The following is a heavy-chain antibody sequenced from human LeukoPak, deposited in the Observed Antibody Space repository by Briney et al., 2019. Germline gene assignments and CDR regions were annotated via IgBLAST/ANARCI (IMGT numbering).Heavy chain of an antibody. V-gene: IGHV4-59*08. D-gene: IGHD5-12*01. CDR2: IHYSGTT. CDR3: ARMGGYSGYASH. Sequence: SETLSLTCTVSGGSISTYYWSWIRQPPGKGLEWIGYIHYSGTTNYNPSLKNRVTISLDTSKNQFSLNLSSVTAADTAVYYCARMGGYSGYASHWGQGTLVTVSS. CDR1: GGSISTYY. J-gene: IGHJ4*02.